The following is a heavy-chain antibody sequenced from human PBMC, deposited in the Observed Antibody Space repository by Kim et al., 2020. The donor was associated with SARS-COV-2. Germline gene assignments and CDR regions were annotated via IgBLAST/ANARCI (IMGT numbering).Heavy chain of an antibody. CDR2: ITYDGTT. Sequence: SETLSLTCSVSGGSISSGGHNWHWIRHLPEKGLEWIGYITYDGTTSYNPSLKGRLSISVDTSERHLSLKMTSLTAADTALYYCARESREDEYTHYYGMDVWGQGTTVTVSS. V-gene: IGHV4-31*03. CDR3: ARESREDEYTHYYGMDV. D-gene: IGHD2-2*02. J-gene: IGHJ6*02. CDR1: GGSISSGGHN.